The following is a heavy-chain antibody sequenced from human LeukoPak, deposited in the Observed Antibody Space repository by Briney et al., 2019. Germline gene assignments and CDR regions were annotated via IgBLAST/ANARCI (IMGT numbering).Heavy chain of an antibody. CDR1: GYTFTSYD. CDR2: MNPNSGNT. J-gene: IGHJ5*02. D-gene: IGHD2-2*01. V-gene: IGHV1-8*03. CDR3: AREFCSSTSCYYHWFDP. Sequence: ASVKVSCKASGYTFTSYDINWVRQATGQGLEWMGWMNPNSGNTGYAQKFQGRVTITRNTSISTAYMELSSLRSEDTGVYYCAREFCSSTSCYYHWFDPWGQGTLVTVSS.